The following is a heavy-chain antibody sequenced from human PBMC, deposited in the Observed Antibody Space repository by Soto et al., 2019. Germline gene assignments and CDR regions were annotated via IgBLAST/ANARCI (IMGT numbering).Heavy chain of an antibody. CDR2: INPSGGST. CDR1: GYTFTSYY. V-gene: IGHV1-46*01. Sequence: QVQLVQSGAEVKKPGASVKVSCKAFGYTFTSYYMHWVRQAPGQGLEWMGIINPSGGSTSYAQKFQGRVTMTRDTSTSTVYMELSSLRSEDTAVYYCARSTIVLVPAAMEYNWFDPWGQGTLVTVSS. J-gene: IGHJ5*02. CDR3: ARSTIVLVPAAMEYNWFDP. D-gene: IGHD2-2*01.